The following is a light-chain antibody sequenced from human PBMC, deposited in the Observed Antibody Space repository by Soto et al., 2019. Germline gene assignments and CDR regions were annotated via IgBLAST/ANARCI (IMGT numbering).Light chain of an antibody. J-gene: IGLJ1*01. CDR2: DVN. V-gene: IGLV2-14*03. CDR3: TSYTGSNTLEV. CDR1: SSDIGAYNY. Sequence: QSALTQPASVSGSPGQSITISCTGTSSDIGAYNYVSWYRQHPGKAPQLLIYDVNNRPSGVSHRFSGSKSGNTASLTISGLQSEDEADYFCTSYTGSNTLEVFGPWTKLTVL.